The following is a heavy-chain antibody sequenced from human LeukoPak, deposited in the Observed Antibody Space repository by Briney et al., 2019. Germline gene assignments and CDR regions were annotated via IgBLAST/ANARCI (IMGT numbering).Heavy chain of an antibody. V-gene: IGHV3-48*04. CDR1: GFTFSSYS. CDR2: ISSSNITI. J-gene: IGHJ4*02. D-gene: IGHD1-26*01. Sequence: PGGSLRPSCAASGFTFSSYSMNWVRQAPGKGLEWVSYISSSNITIYYADSVKGRFTISRDNAKNSLYLQMNSLRAEDTAVYYCARERGSFVDYWGQGTLVTVSS. CDR3: ARERGSFVDY.